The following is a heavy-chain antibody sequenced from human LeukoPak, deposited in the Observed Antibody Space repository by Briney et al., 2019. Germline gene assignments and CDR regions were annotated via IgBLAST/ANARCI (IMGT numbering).Heavy chain of an antibody. J-gene: IGHJ6*03. V-gene: IGHV4-59*12. CDR1: GGSISSYY. D-gene: IGHD1-26*01. Sequence: SETLSLTCTVSGGSISSYYWSWIRQPPGKGLKWIGYIYYSGSTNYNPSLKSRLTISVDTSKNQFSLKLSSVTAADTAVYYCARVRGSSGSYEYYHYMDVWGKGTTVTISS. CDR3: ARVRGSSGSYEYYHYMDV. CDR2: IYYSGST.